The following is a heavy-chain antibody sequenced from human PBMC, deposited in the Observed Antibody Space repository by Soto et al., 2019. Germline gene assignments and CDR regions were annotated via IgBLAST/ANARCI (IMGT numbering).Heavy chain of an antibody. CDR1: GGSISGFY. V-gene: IGHV4-59*08. CDR3: ASHGYDSRFHYLYFFDI. J-gene: IGHJ4*02. Sequence: QVQLQESGPGLVKPSETLSLTCTVSGGSISGFYWSWIRQPPGKGLEWIGYCYYSGSANYNPSLKGLDTISLDASMNQFSLELTSVTAAGTAVYFCASHGYDSRFHYLYFFDIWGQGTLVTVSS. CDR2: CYYSGSA. D-gene: IGHD3-22*01.